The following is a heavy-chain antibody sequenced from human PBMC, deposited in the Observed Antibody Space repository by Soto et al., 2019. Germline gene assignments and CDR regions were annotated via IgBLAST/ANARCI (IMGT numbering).Heavy chain of an antibody. J-gene: IGHJ4*02. Sequence: QVQLVESGGGVGQPGRSLRLSCAASGFTFSDYDMHWVRQAPGKRPEWVAVIWHHGSIQYYADSVKGRFTVSRDNSKNPVYLQMNSLGPEDTAFYYCARDASRAVPDCFDCWGQGTLVAVSS. CDR1: GFTFSDYD. V-gene: IGHV3-30-3*01. CDR2: IWHHGSIQ. D-gene: IGHD3-10*01. CDR3: ARDASRAVPDCFDC.